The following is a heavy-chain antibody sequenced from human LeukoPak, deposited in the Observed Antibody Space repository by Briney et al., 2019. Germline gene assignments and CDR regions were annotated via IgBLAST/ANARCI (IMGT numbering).Heavy chain of an antibody. D-gene: IGHD1-26*01. CDR1: GFTFSSYA. J-gene: IGHJ4*02. V-gene: IGHV3-30-3*01. Sequence: GGSLRLSCAASGFTFSSYAMHWVRQAPGKGLEWVAVISYDGSNKYYADSVKGRFTISRDNSKNTLYLQMNSLRAEDTAVYYCARDRVGTTDYFDYWGQGTLVTVSS. CDR3: ARDRVGTTDYFDY. CDR2: ISYDGSNK.